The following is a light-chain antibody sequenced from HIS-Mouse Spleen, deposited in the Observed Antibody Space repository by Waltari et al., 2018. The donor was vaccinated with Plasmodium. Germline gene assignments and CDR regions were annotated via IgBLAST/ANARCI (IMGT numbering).Light chain of an antibody. V-gene: IGKV3-15*01. CDR2: GAS. CDR1: QSVSSN. CDR3: QQYNNWSFT. J-gene: IGKJ3*01. Sequence: EIVMTQSPATLSVSPGERATLSCRASQSVSSNLAGYQQKPGQAPRPLIYGASTTATGIPARFSGSGSGTEFTLTISSLQSEDFAVYYCQQYNNWSFTFGPGTKVDIK.